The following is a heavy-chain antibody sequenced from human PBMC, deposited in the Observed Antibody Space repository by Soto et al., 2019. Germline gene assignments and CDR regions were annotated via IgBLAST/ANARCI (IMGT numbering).Heavy chain of an antibody. CDR1: GFTFSSYG. J-gene: IGHJ6*02. CDR3: ARDLGDILTGHKPYYYYDMDV. CDR2: IWYDGSNK. V-gene: IGHV3-33*01. D-gene: IGHD3-9*01. Sequence: GGSLRLSCAASGFTFSSYGMHWVRQAPGKGLEWVAVIWYDGSNKYYADSVKGRFTISRDNSKNTLYLQTNSLRAEDTAVYYCARDLGDILTGHKPYYYYDMDVWGQGTTVTVSS.